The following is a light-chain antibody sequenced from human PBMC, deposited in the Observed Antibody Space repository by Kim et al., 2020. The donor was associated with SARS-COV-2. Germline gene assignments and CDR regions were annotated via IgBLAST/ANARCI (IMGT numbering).Light chain of an antibody. CDR2: RNN. CDR3: SAWDDSLKAWV. Sequence: QTAAPTCPGNDNNSGEQGVAWLQQHQGHPAKHLSYRNNQRPSGISERLSASRSGNTASLTIAGHQPEDEADYYCSAWDDSLKAWVFGGGTQLTVL. J-gene: IGLJ3*02. V-gene: IGLV10-54*01. CDR1: DNNSGEQG.